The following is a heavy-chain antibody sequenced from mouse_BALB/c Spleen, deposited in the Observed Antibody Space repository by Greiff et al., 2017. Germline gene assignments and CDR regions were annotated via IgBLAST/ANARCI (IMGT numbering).Heavy chain of an antibody. CDR2: IWAGGST. CDR3: AREAVVDAMDY. V-gene: IGHV2-9*02. Sequence: VKVVESGPGLVAPSQSLSITCTVSGFSLTSYGVHWVRQPPGKGLEWLGVIWAGGSTNYNSALMSRLSISKDNSKSQVFLKMNSLQTDDTAMYYCAREAVVDAMDYWGQGTSVIVSS. D-gene: IGHD1-1*01. CDR1: GFSLTSYG. J-gene: IGHJ4*01.